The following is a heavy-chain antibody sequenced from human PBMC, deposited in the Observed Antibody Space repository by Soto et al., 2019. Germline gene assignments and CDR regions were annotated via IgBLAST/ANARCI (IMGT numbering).Heavy chain of an antibody. CDR3: ARGTDYSNYMXV. J-gene: IGHJ6*03. V-gene: IGHV3-33*01. Sequence: PGGSLRLSCAASGFTFSSYGMHWVRQAPGKGLEWVAVIWYDGSNKYYADSVKGRFTISRDNSKNTLYLQMNSLRAEDTAVYYCARGTDYSNYMXVWGKGTTVTVSS. D-gene: IGHD4-4*01. CDR1: GFTFSSYG. CDR2: IWYDGSNK.